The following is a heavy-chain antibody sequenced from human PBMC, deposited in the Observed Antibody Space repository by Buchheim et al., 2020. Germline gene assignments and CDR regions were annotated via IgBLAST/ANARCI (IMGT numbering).Heavy chain of an antibody. CDR3: ARVSSNSSAFDI. Sequence: EVQLVESGGGLVQPGGSLRLSCAASGFTFSSYEMNWVRQAPGKGLEWVSYISSGGTTISYADSVKGRFTISRDNAKNSLYLQMNSLRAEDTSIYYCARVSSNSSAFDIWGQGT. V-gene: IGHV3-48*03. J-gene: IGHJ3*02. CDR2: ISSGGTTI. D-gene: IGHD6-6*01. CDR1: GFTFSSYE.